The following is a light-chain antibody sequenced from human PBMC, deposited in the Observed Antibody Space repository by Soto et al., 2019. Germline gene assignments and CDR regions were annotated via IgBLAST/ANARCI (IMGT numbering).Light chain of an antibody. V-gene: IGLV2-14*01. CDR1: SSDVGGYNY. J-gene: IGLJ1*01. CDR2: DVS. CDR3: SSHTSSSTSYV. Sequence: QSVLTEPASVSLSPGQSITISCTGTSSDVGGYNYVSWYQQHPGKAPKLMIYDVSNRPSGVSNRFSGSKSGNTASLTISGLQAEDEADYYCSSHTSSSTSYVFGTGTKVT.